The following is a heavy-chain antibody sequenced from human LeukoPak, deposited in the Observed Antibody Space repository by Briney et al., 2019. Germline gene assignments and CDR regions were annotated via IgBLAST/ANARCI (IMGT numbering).Heavy chain of an antibody. CDR2: ISSSGSTI. CDR1: GFTFSDYY. CDR3: ARVATVTTKVIDY. J-gene: IGHJ4*02. Sequence: GGSLRLSCAASGFTFSDYYMSWIRQAPGKGLEWVSYISSSGSTIYYADSVKGRFTISRDNAKNSLYLQMNSLRAEDTAVYYCARVATVTTKVIDYWGQGTLVTVSS. D-gene: IGHD4-17*01. V-gene: IGHV3-11*01.